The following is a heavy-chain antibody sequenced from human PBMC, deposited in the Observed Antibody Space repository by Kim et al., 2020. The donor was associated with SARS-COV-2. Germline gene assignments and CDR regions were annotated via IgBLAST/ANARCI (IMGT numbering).Heavy chain of an antibody. V-gene: IGHV3-30*03. CDR2: ISYYGSNK. Sequence: GGSLRLSCAASGFTFSSYGMHWVRQAPGKGLEWVAVISYYGSNKYYLDSVKGRFTISRDNSKNTLYLQMNTLRIEDTAVYYCARDQKQWLDDYYYYGMDVWGQGTTVTVSS. D-gene: IGHD6-19*01. CDR1: GFTFSSYG. CDR3: ARDQKQWLDDYYYYGMDV. J-gene: IGHJ6*02.